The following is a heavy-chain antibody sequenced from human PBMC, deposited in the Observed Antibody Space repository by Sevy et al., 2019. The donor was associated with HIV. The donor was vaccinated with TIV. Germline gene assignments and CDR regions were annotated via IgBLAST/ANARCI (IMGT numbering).Heavy chain of an antibody. Sequence: ASVKVSCKASGGTFSSYAISWVRQAPGQGLEWMGGIIPIFGTANYAQKFQGRVTITADESTSTAYMELSSLRSEDTAVYYWAGGIAAAGSAFDIWGQGTIVTVSS. D-gene: IGHD6-13*01. CDR1: GGTFSSYA. CDR3: AGGIAAAGSAFDI. J-gene: IGHJ3*02. V-gene: IGHV1-69*13. CDR2: IIPIFGTA.